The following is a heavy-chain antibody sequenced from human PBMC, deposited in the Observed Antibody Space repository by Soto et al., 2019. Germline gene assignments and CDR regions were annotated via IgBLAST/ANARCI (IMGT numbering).Heavy chain of an antibody. Sequence: GGSLRLSCAASGFTFSSYGMHWVRQAPGKGLEWVAVISYDGSNKYYADSVKGRFTISRDNSKNTLYLQMNSLRAEDTAVYYCAKDTDYYDSSGPLPGAFDIWGQGTMVTVSS. CDR2: ISYDGSNK. J-gene: IGHJ3*02. V-gene: IGHV3-30*18. CDR3: AKDTDYYDSSGPLPGAFDI. CDR1: GFTFSSYG. D-gene: IGHD3-22*01.